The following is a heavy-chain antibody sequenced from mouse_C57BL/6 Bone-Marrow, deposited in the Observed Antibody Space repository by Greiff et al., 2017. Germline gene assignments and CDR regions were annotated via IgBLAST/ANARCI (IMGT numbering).Heavy chain of an antibody. CDR3: ARVDSNYVGGAMDY. D-gene: IGHD2-5*01. J-gene: IGHJ4*01. CDR1: GFTFSSYA. V-gene: IGHV5-4*03. CDR2: ISDGGSYT. Sequence: EVMLVESGGGLVKPGGSLKLSCAASGFTFSSYAMSWVRQTPEKRLEWVATISDGGSYTYYPDNVKGRFTISRDNAKNNLYLQMSHLKSEDTAMYYCARVDSNYVGGAMDYWGQGTSVTVSS.